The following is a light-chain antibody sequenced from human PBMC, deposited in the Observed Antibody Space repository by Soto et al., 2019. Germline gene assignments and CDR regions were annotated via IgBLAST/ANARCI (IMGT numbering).Light chain of an antibody. Sequence: EIVLTQSPATLSLSPGERATLSCRASQSVDRFLAWYQQKPGQAPRLLIYDASNRATGIPARFSGSGSGTDFTLTISSLEPEDSAVYHCQQRSNWLTFGGGTKVEIK. CDR1: QSVDRF. CDR3: QQRSNWLT. V-gene: IGKV3-11*01. J-gene: IGKJ4*01. CDR2: DAS.